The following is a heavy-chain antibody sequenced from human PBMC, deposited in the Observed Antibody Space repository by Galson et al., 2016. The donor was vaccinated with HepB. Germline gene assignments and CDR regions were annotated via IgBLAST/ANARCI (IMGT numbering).Heavy chain of an antibody. J-gene: IGHJ4*01. V-gene: IGHV4-59*01. D-gene: IGHD3-3*01. CDR1: GGSIGSYY. CDR2: MFYSGTT. Sequence: SETLSLTCAVSGGSIGSYYWSWIRQPPGKNLEWIGCMFYSGTTYFNPSLKSRVTLSMDTSKNQFSLKLTSVTTADTAVYYCARDPVLRSAGGSVWGHGTPVIVSS. CDR3: ARDPVLRSAGGSV.